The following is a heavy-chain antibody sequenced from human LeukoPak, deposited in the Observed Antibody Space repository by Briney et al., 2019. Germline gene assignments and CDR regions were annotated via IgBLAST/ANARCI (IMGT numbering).Heavy chain of an antibody. CDR2: IYPGDSDT. Sequence: GESLKISCNSSGYIYTSYWIGWVRQMPGKGLEWMGIIYPGDSDTRYSPSFQGQVTISADKSISTAYLQWSSLKASDTAIYYCARHPHDPRNYGMDVWGQGTTVTVS. CDR1: GYIYTSYW. CDR3: ARHPHDPRNYGMDV. V-gene: IGHV5-51*01. J-gene: IGHJ6*02.